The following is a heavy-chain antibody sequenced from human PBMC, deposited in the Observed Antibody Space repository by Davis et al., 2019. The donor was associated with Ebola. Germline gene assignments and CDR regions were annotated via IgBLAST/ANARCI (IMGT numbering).Heavy chain of an antibody. J-gene: IGHJ6*02. D-gene: IGHD2-2*02. CDR1: GYTFTSYG. Sequence: ASVKVSCKASGYTFTSYGISWVRQAPGQGLEWMGWISAYNGNTNYAQKLQGRVTMTTDTSTSTAYMELSSLRSEDTAVYYCARVRGYCSSTSCYTHYYYYGMDVWGQGTTVTVSS. CDR3: ARVRGYCSSTSCYTHYYYYGMDV. V-gene: IGHV1-18*01. CDR2: ISAYNGNT.